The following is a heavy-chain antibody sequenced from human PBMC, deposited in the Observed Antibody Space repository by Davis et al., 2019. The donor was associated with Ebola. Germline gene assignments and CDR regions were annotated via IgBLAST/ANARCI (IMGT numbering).Heavy chain of an antibody. CDR2: INSDGSST. D-gene: IGHD3-22*01. CDR3: VKDHRITMIVVGSGYFQH. J-gene: IGHJ1*01. Sequence: PGGSLRLSCAASGFTFSSYWMHWVRQAPGKGLVWVSRINSDGSSTSYADSVKGRFTISRDNAKNTLYLQMNSLRAEDTAVYYCVKDHRITMIVVGSGYFQHWGQGTLVTVSS. CDR1: GFTFSSYW. V-gene: IGHV3-74*01.